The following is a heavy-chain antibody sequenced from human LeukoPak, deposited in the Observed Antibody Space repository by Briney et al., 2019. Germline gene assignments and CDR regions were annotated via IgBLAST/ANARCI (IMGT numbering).Heavy chain of an antibody. V-gene: IGHV1-2*02. D-gene: IGHD4-23*01. Sequence: ASVKVSCKASGYTFTGYYMHWVRQAPGQGLEWMGWINPNSGGTNYAQKFQGRVTMTRNTSISTVYLELSSLRSEDTAVYYCARDRATVAPQKYNWFDPWGQGTLVTVSS. J-gene: IGHJ5*02. CDR1: GYTFTGYY. CDR3: ARDRATVAPQKYNWFDP. CDR2: INPNSGGT.